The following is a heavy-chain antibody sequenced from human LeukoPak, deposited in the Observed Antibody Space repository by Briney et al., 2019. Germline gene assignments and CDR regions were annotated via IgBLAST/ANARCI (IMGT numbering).Heavy chain of an antibody. Sequence: ASVKVSCKASGGTFSSYAISWVRQAPGQGLEWMGRIIPILGIANYAQKFQGRVTITADKSTSTACMELSSLRSEDTAVYYCARSRDGYNPHFDYWGQGTLVTVSS. D-gene: IGHD5-24*01. CDR2: IIPILGIA. CDR1: GGTFSSYA. V-gene: IGHV1-69*04. J-gene: IGHJ4*02. CDR3: ARSRDGYNPHFDY.